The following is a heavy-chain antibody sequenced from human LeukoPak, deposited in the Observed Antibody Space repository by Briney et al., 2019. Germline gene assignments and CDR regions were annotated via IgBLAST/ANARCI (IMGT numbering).Heavy chain of an antibody. Sequence: RGGSLRLSCAASGFTFSSYAMTWVRQAPGKGLEWVSAISGSGGSTYYADSVKGRFTISRDNSKNTLYLQMNSLRADGAAVYYCAKGRYSYGYQRVDYWGQGTLVTVSS. D-gene: IGHD5-18*01. CDR1: GFTFSSYA. CDR2: ISGSGGST. J-gene: IGHJ4*02. V-gene: IGHV3-23*01. CDR3: AKGRYSYGYQRVDY.